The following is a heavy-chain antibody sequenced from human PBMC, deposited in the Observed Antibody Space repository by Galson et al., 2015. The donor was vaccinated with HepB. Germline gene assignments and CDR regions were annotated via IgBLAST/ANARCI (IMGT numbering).Heavy chain of an antibody. CDR1: GFSFSSYG. V-gene: IGHV3-30*18. CDR3: AKDLYGSGSPIDY. J-gene: IGHJ4*02. D-gene: IGHD3-10*01. Sequence: SLRLSCAGPGFSFSSYGMHWVRQAPGKGLEWVALISYDAIDKYYVDSVKGRFTISRDNLKNTLYLQMNSLRPEDTAVYYCAKDLYGSGSPIDYWGQGTLVTVSS. CDR2: ISYDAIDK.